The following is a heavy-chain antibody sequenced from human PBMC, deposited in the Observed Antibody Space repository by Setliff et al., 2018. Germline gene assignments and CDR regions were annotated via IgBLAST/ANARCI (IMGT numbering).Heavy chain of an antibody. J-gene: IGHJ4*02. CDR2: VYTSGNT. D-gene: IGHD3-10*01. CDR1: GGSISSYD. Sequence: SETLSLTCTVSGGSISSYDWSWIRQPPGKGLEWIGYVYTSGNTNYNPSLKSRVTISVDTSKNQFSLKLSSVTAADTAVYYCARSLSSGSYWNSRPFYSDYWGQGTLVTVSS. V-gene: IGHV4-4*08. CDR3: ARSLSSGSYWNSRPFYSDY.